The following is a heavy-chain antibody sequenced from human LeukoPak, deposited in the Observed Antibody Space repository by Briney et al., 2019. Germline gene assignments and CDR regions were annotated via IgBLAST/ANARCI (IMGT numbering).Heavy chain of an antibody. Sequence: GGSLRLSCAASGFTFDDYGMSWVRQAPGKGLEWVSGINWNGGSTGYADSVKGRFTISRDNAKNSLYLQMNSLRAEDTALYYCARDKRGYCSSTSCYSYKTFDYWGQGTLVTVSS. D-gene: IGHD2-2*02. CDR2: INWNGGST. J-gene: IGHJ4*02. CDR1: GFTFDDYG. V-gene: IGHV3-20*04. CDR3: ARDKRGYCSSTSCYSYKTFDY.